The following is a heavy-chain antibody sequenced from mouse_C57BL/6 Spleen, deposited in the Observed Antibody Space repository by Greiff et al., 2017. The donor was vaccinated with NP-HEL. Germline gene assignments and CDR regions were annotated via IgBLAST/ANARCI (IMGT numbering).Heavy chain of an antibody. CDR1: GYTFTSYW. CDR2: IDPSDSYT. CDR3: ARSVGRYYFDY. J-gene: IGHJ2*01. Sequence: QVQLQQPGAELVMPGASVKLSCKASGYTFTSYWMHWVKQRPGQGLEWIGEIDPSDSYTNYNQKFKGKSTLTVDNSSSTPSIQLTSLTSAPSSFFYCARSVGRYYFDYWGQGTTLTVAS. D-gene: IGHD4-1*01. V-gene: IGHV1-69*01.